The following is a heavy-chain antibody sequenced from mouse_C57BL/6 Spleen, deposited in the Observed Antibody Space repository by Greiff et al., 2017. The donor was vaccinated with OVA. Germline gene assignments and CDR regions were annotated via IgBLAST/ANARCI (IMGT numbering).Heavy chain of an antibody. J-gene: IGHJ2*01. Sequence: QVQLQQPGAELVRPGTSVKLSCKASGYTFTSYWMHWVKQRPGQGLEWIGVIDPSDSYTNYNQKFKGKATLTVDTSSSTAYMQLSSLTSEDSAVYYCARSDSSFYWGQGTTLTVSS. D-gene: IGHD1-1*01. CDR3: ARSDSSFY. V-gene: IGHV1-59*01. CDR2: IDPSDSYT. CDR1: GYTFTSYW.